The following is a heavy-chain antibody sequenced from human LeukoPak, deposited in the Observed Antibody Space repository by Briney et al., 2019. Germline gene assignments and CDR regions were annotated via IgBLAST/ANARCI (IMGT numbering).Heavy chain of an antibody. D-gene: IGHD1-26*01. CDR2: INPNSGGT. CDR1: GYTFTGYY. J-gene: IGHJ4*02. V-gene: IGHV1-2*02. CDR3: ARWGSGSYYAPFFDY. Sequence: ASVKVSCKASGYTFTGYYMHWVRQAPGQGLEWMGWINPNSGGTNYAQKFQGRVTMTRDTSISTAYMELSRLRSDDTAVYYYARWGSGSYYAPFFDYWGQGTLVTVSS.